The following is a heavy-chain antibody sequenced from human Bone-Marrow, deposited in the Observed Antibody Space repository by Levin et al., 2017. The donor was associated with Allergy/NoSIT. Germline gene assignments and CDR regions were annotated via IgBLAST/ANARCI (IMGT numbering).Heavy chain of an antibody. Sequence: SQTLSLPCTVSGGSIRSYYWTWIRQAPEKRLEWIGYIYYNGKSNYNPSLKTRVSISLDTSKNLFSLSLSSVTAADSAIYYCARAIPSGGNSYYYYYMDVWGKGITVTVSS. V-gene: IGHV4-59*01. CDR1: GGSIRSYY. D-gene: IGHD4-23*01. CDR3: ARAIPSGGNSYYYYYMDV. CDR2: IYYNGKS. J-gene: IGHJ6*03.